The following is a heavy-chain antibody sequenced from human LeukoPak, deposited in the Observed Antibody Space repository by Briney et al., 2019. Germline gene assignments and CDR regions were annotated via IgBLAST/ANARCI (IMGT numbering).Heavy chain of an antibody. CDR1: GGTFSSYA. J-gene: IGHJ4*02. V-gene: IGHV1-69*13. D-gene: IGHD6-13*01. CDR2: IIPIFGTA. Sequence: GASVKVSCKASGGTFSSYAISWVRQAPGQGLEWMGGIIPIFGTANYAQKFQGRVTITADESTSTAYMELSSLRSEDTAVYYCARVAYDGPAAAGSLDYWGPGTLVTVSS. CDR3: ARVAYDGPAAAGSLDY.